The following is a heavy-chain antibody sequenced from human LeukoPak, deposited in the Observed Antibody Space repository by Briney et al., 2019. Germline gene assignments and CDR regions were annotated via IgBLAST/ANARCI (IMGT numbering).Heavy chain of an antibody. D-gene: IGHD3-22*01. CDR2: IYYSGTT. CDR1: GGSISSSSYY. J-gene: IGHJ4*02. Sequence: SETLSLTCTVSGGSISSSSYYWAWIRQPPGKGLEWIGSIYYSGTTYYNPSLKGRVIISVDTSKNQFSLKLSSVTAADTAVYYCVRDPKRHSYDSENYWGQGTLVTVSS. CDR3: VRDPKRHSYDSENY. V-gene: IGHV4-39*07.